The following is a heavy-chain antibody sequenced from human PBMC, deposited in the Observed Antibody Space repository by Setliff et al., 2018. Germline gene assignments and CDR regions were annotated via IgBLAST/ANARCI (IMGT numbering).Heavy chain of an antibody. Sequence: ASVKVSCKTSGYTFTNFGINWVRQAPGQGLEWMGWNSAYAQKFQGRVTMTTDTPTSTAYMELRSLRSDDTAVYYCARGPPDFVVVPAAAKFDFWGQGTLVTISS. V-gene: IGHV1-18*01. CDR3: ARGPPDFVVVPAAAKFDF. D-gene: IGHD2-2*01. J-gene: IGHJ4*02. CDR2: NSA. CDR1: GYTFTNFG.